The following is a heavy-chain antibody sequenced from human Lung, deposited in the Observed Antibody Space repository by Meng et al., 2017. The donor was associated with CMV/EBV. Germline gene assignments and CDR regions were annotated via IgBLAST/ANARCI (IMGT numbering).Heavy chain of an antibody. CDR3: ARDAEDIVVVPAAIGYVWFDP. Sequence: YGISWVRQAPGQGLEWMGWISAYNGNTNYAQKLQGRVTMTTDTSTSTAYMELRSLRSDDTAVCYCARDAEDIVVVPAAIGYVWFDPWGQGTLVTVSS. J-gene: IGHJ5*02. D-gene: IGHD2-2*02. CDR1: YG. V-gene: IGHV1-18*01. CDR2: ISAYNGNT.